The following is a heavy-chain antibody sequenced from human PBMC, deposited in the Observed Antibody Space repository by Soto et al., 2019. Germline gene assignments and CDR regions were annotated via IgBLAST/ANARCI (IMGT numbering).Heavy chain of an antibody. J-gene: IGHJ6*01. CDR3: AIVDNYVPPTTPDA. Sequence: QVQLVQSGDEVRKPGSSVKVSCKASGYIFVNHGIAWVRQAPGQGLEWMGWISPYSGNTHYASKVQGRLTIATTNTPRHPYMALGSLTSADTAVYYRAIVDNYVPPTTPDAWGQGTTVTVSS. CDR2: ISPYSGNT. CDR1: GYIFVNHG. D-gene: IGHD3-16*01. V-gene: IGHV1-18*01.